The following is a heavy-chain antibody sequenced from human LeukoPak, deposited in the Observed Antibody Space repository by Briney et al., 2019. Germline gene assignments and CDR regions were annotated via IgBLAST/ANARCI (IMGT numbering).Heavy chain of an antibody. J-gene: IGHJ3*02. D-gene: IGHD2-21*01. V-gene: IGHV4-38-2*01. Sequence: SETLSLTCAVSGYSISSGYYWGWIRQPPGKGLEWIGSIYHSGSTYYNSSLKSRLTMPVDTSKNQFSLKLSSVTAADTAVYYCAGGDAADAFDIWDQGTMVTVSS. CDR1: GYSISSGYY. CDR3: AGGDAADAFDI. CDR2: IYHSGST.